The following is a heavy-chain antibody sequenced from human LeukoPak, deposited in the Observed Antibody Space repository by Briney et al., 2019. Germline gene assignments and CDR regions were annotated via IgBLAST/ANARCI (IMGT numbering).Heavy chain of an antibody. CDR1: GYTFTSYG. CDR3: ASSTTVTEYYYYGMDV. CDR2: INAYNGNT. V-gene: IGHV1-18*01. D-gene: IGHD4-17*01. Sequence: ASVKVSCKASGYTFTSYGISGVRQAPGQGLEGMGWINAYNGNTNYAQKLQGRVTMTTETATRTAYMELRSLRSDDTAVYYCASSTTVTEYYYYGMDVWGQGTTVTVSS. J-gene: IGHJ6*02.